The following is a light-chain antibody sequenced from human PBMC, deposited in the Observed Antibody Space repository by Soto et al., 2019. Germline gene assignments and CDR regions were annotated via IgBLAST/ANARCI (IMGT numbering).Light chain of an antibody. Sequence: DIVLTQSPASLSLSPGDSATLSCRASQSVPRNLAWYQQRPGKAPRLLIYDASSRATGIPERFSGSGSGTDFILNISSLEPEDFAVYYCQQSSNWPPEITCGQGTRLEIK. V-gene: IGKV3-11*01. CDR2: DAS. CDR3: QQSSNWPPEIT. CDR1: QSVPRN. J-gene: IGKJ5*01.